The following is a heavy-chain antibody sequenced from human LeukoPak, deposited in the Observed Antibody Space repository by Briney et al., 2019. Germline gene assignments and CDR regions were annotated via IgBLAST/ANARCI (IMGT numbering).Heavy chain of an antibody. Sequence: GGSLRLSCAASGFTFSSYAMSWVRQAPGKGLEWVSATSDSGGNTYYADSVKGRFTISRDNSKNTLYLQMNNLRAEDTAVYYCAKGVGAGNSVYFDYWGQGALVTVSS. CDR3: AKGVGAGNSVYFDY. V-gene: IGHV3-23*01. CDR2: TSDSGGNT. CDR1: GFTFSSYA. J-gene: IGHJ4*02. D-gene: IGHD4-23*01.